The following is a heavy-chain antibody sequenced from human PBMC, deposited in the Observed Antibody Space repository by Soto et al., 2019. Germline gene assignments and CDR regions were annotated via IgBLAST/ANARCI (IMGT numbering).Heavy chain of an antibody. J-gene: IGHJ5*02. CDR1: GDTFTNFG. D-gene: IGHD3-10*01. Sequence: HLVQSGPEVKKPGASITVSCKTSGDTFTNFGLSWVRQAPGQGLEWMVWIATYNSNRNYAQTCQGRLTLTTDTSTSTAYMELKSLRYDDTAVYYCATVLRGVVNWFDPWGQGTLVTVSS. V-gene: IGHV1-18*01. CDR3: ATVLRGVVNWFDP. CDR2: IATYNSNR.